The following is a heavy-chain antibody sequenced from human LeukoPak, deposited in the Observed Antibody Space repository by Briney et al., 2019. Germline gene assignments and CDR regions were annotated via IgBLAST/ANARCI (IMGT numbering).Heavy chain of an antibody. CDR2: IIYSGST. Sequence: SETLSLTCTVSGDSFTTNYWSWIRQSPGKGLKWIGYIIYSGSTTYNPSLKSRVTISLDTSKNQFSLKLSSVTAADTAVYYCARDRWFDCWGQGTLVTVSS. J-gene: IGHJ5*01. V-gene: IGHV4-59*01. CDR3: ARDRWFDC. CDR1: GDSFTTNY.